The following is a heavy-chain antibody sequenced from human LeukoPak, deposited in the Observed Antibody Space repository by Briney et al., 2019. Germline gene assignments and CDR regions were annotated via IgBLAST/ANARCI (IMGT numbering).Heavy chain of an antibody. V-gene: IGHV3-15*01. CDR3: MWLAKVYSTGDR. CDR2: IKSKRGGETR. Sequence: PGGSLRLSCGVSGLTFSDAWMSWVRQAPGKGLEWVGRIKSKRGGETRDYAAPVQGRFIISRDDTINTVYLQMNSLKTEDTAVYYCMWLAKVYSTGDRWGQGTLVTVSS. J-gene: IGHJ5*02. D-gene: IGHD2-8*02. CDR1: GLTFSDAW.